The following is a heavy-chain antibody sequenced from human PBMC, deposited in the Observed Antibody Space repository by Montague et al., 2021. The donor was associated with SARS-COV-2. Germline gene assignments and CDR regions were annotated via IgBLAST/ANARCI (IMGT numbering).Heavy chain of an antibody. V-gene: IGHV3-30-3*01. Sequence: SLRLSCAASGFTFSSYAMHWVRQAPGKGLEWVAVISYDGSNKYYADSVKGRFTISRDNSKNTLYLQMNSLRAEDTAVYYCIGQLLLLPRYFDYWGQGILVTVSS. CDR2: ISYDGSNK. D-gene: IGHD2-15*01. CDR1: GFTFSSYA. J-gene: IGHJ4*02. CDR3: IGQLLLLPRYFDY.